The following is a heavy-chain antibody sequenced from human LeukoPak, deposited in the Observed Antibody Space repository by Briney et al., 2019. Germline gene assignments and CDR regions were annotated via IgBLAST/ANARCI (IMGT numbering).Heavy chain of an antibody. Sequence: SETLSLTCTVSDGSISSSSYYWGWIRQPPGKGLEWIGSIYYSGSTNNNPSLKSRVTISVDTSKNQFPLKLSSVTAADTAVYYCARRRTMFGYFAGEFDYWGQGTLVTVSS. V-gene: IGHV4-39*01. CDR1: DGSISSSSYY. J-gene: IGHJ4*02. D-gene: IGHD3-10*02. CDR2: IYYSGST. CDR3: ARRRTMFGYFAGEFDY.